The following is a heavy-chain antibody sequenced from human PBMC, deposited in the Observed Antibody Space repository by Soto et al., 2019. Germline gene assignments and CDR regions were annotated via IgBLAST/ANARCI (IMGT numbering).Heavy chain of an antibody. CDR3: ARKGALLIGDQGVYFQH. CDR2: VNHIGIT. CDR1: GGSFSGYY. V-gene: IGHV4-34*01. D-gene: IGHD4-17*01. J-gene: IGHJ1*01. Sequence: QVQLQQWGAGLLKPSETLSLTCAVYGGSFSGYYWSWIRQTPGKGLEWIGEVNHIGITNYSPSLKRRVTISADISRNQFSQKLSSVTVADTAIYYCARKGALLIGDQGVYFQHWGQGTPVTVSS.